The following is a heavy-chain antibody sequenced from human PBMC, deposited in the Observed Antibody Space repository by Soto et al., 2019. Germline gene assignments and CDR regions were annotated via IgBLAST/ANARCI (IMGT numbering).Heavy chain of an antibody. CDR1: GGSISSYY. Sequence: LSLTCTVSGGSISSYYWSWIRQPPGKGLEWIGYIYYSGSTNYNPSLKSRVTISVDTSKNQFSLKLSSVTAADTAVYYCAGSIAARGPFDPWGQGTLVTVSS. CDR3: AGSIAARGPFDP. J-gene: IGHJ5*02. CDR2: IYYSGST. D-gene: IGHD6-6*01. V-gene: IGHV4-59*01.